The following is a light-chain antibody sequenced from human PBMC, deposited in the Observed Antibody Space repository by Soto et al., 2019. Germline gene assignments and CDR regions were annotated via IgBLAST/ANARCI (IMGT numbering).Light chain of an antibody. V-gene: IGLV2-11*01. CDR2: DVN. CDR3: FSHAGSYTIVV. Sequence: QSALTQPRSVSGSPGPSVTISCTGTSSDVGAYNYVSWYQQHPGKAPKLMIYDVNKRPSGVPDRFSGSKSGNTASLTISGLQAYDEADYFCFSHAGSYTIVVFGGGTKLTVL. J-gene: IGLJ2*01. CDR1: SSDVGAYNY.